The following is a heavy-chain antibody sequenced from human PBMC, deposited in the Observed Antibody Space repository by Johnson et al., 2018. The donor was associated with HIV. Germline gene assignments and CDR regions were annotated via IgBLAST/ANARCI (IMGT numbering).Heavy chain of an antibody. J-gene: IGHJ3*02. V-gene: IGHV3-11*04. CDR3: AREATGTTNAFYM. CDR2: ISGSGNII. D-gene: IGHD1-7*01. CDR1: GFTFSDYY. Sequence: QMLLVESGGGLVKPGGSLRLSCAASGFTFSDYYMTWIRQAPGKGLEWVSYISGSGNIIYYTDSLKGRFTISRDNAKNSLYLQMNSLRAEETAVYYCAREATGTTNAFYMWGQGTMVTVSS.